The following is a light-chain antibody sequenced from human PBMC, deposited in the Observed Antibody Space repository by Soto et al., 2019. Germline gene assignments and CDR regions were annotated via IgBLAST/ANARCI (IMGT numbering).Light chain of an antibody. CDR3: QQYGSSTWT. CDR2: GAS. J-gene: IGKJ1*01. CDR1: QSVSSSY. V-gene: IGKV3-20*01. Sequence: EIVLTQSPGTLSLSPGERATLSCRASQSVSSSYLVWYQQKPGQAPRLLIYGASSRATGIPDRFSGSGSGTDFTLTISRLEPEDFAVYYCQQYGSSTWTFGQGTKVDIX.